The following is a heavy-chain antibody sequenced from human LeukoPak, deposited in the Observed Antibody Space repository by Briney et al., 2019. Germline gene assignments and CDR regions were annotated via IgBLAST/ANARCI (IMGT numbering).Heavy chain of an antibody. CDR1: GGSISSYY. CDR2: IYTSGST. D-gene: IGHD4-17*01. J-gene: IGHJ4*02. V-gene: IGHV4-4*07. CDR3: ARQRVFRTTVTTSPCPPDY. Sequence: SETLSLTCTVSGGSISSYYWSWIRQPAGKGLEWIGRIYTSGSTNYNPSLKSRVTMSVDTSKNQFSLKLSSVTAADTAVYYCARQRVFRTTVTTSPCPPDYWGQGTLVTVSS.